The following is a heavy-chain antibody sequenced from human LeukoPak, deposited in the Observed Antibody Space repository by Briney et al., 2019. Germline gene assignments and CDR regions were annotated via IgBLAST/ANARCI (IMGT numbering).Heavy chain of an antibody. CDR2: INHSGST. CDR1: GGSFSGYY. Sequence: SSETLSLTCAVYGGSFSGYYWSWIRQPPGKGLEWIGEINHSGSTNYNPSLKSRVTISVDTSKNQFSLKLSSVTAADTAVYYCARATIAAADNYYYYGMDVWGQGTTVTVSS. V-gene: IGHV4-34*01. J-gene: IGHJ6*02. CDR3: ARATIAAADNYYYYGMDV. D-gene: IGHD6-13*01.